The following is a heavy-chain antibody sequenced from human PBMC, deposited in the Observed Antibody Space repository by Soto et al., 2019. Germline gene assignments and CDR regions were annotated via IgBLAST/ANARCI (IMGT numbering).Heavy chain of an antibody. CDR2: ISSSSSTI. D-gene: IGHD3-10*01. J-gene: IGHJ4*02. Sequence: EVQLVESGGGLVQPGGSLRLSCAASGFTFSSYSMNWVRQAPGKGLEWVSYISSSSSTIYYADSVKGRFTISRDNAKNSLHLQMNSLRDEDTAVYYCAREGWFGELLLDYWGQGTLVTVSS. CDR1: GFTFSSYS. CDR3: AREGWFGELLLDY. V-gene: IGHV3-48*02.